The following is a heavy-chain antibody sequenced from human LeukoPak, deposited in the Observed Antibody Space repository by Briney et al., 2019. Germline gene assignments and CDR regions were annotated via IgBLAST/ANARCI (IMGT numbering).Heavy chain of an antibody. D-gene: IGHD4-17*01. J-gene: IGHJ4*02. CDR1: GFTFSSSA. V-gene: IGHV3-23*01. CDR3: AKDPRRGTYGDGDY. CDR2: ISGSGVST. Sequence: PGGSLRLSCAASGFTFSSSAMSWVRQAPGKGLEWVSGISGSGVSTYYADSVKGRFTISRDNSKNTLHLQMNSLRAEDTAVYYCAKDPRRGTYGDGDYWGQGTLVTVSS.